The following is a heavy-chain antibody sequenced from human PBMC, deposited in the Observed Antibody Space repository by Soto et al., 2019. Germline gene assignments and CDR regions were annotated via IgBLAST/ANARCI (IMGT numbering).Heavy chain of an antibody. J-gene: IGHJ3*02. CDR2: IYYSGST. Sequence: SETLSLTCTVSGGSISSSSYFWCWIRQPPGKGVEWIGSIYYSGSTYYNPSLKSRVPISVDTSKNQFSLKLSSVTAADTAVYYCAKGGSGSYSNAFDIWGQGTMVTVSS. V-gene: IGHV4-39*01. D-gene: IGHD3-10*01. CDR3: AKGGSGSYSNAFDI. CDR1: GGSISSSSYF.